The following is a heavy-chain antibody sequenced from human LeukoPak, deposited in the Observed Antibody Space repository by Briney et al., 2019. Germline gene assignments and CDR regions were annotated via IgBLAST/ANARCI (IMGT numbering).Heavy chain of an antibody. D-gene: IGHD3-10*01. CDR3: ATRSGSFAFDY. J-gene: IGHJ4*02. Sequence: PGRSLRLSCAASGFTFDDYAMHCVRRAPGKGLEWVSGISWNSASTAYADSVKGRFTISRDNAKNSLYLQMNSLRPEDTALYFCATRSGSFAFDYWGQGTLVTVSS. CDR2: ISWNSAST. V-gene: IGHV3-9*01. CDR1: GFTFDDYA.